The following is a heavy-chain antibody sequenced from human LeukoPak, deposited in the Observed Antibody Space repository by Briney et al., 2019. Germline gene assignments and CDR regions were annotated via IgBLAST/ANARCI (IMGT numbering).Heavy chain of an antibody. Sequence: GGSLRLSCAASGFTFSSYGMHWVRQAPGKGLEWVAFIRYDGSNKYYADSVKGRFTISRDNSKNTLYLQMNSLRAEDTAVYYCAKDWMYKYSGGYWGQGTLATVSS. CDR1: GFTFSSYG. D-gene: IGHD1-26*01. V-gene: IGHV3-30*02. CDR3: AKDWMYKYSGGY. J-gene: IGHJ4*02. CDR2: IRYDGSNK.